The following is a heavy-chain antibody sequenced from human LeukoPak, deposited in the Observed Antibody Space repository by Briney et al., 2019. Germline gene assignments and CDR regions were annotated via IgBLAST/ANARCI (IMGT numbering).Heavy chain of an antibody. D-gene: IGHD3-22*01. J-gene: IGHJ4*02. CDR1: GFTFSSYA. CDR2: ISGSGGST. Sequence: PGGSLRLSCAVSGFTFSSYAMSWVRQAPGKGLEWVSAISGSGGSTYYADSVKGRFTISRDNSKNTLYLQMNSLRAEDTAVYYCAKDQQYYYDRSGYLDYWGQGTLVTVSS. CDR3: AKDQQYYYDRSGYLDY. V-gene: IGHV3-23*01.